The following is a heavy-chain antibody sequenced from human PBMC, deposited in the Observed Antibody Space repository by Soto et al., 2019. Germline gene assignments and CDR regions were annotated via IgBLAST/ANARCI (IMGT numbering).Heavy chain of an antibody. V-gene: IGHV3-23*01. CDR2: ISGSGGST. D-gene: IGHD3-3*01. Sequence: EVQLLESGGGLVQPGGSLRLSCAASGFTFSSYAMSWVRQAPGKGLEWVSAISGSGGSTYYADSVKGRFTISRDNSKNTLYLQMNSLRAEDPAVFYCAREGITIFGVVIMYYFDYWGQGTLVTVSS. J-gene: IGHJ4*02. CDR3: AREGITIFGVVIMYYFDY. CDR1: GFTFSSYA.